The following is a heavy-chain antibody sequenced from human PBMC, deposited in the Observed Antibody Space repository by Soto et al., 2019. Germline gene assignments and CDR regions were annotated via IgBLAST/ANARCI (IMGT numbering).Heavy chain of an antibody. V-gene: IGHV3-21*01. J-gene: IGHJ4*02. Sequence: VGSLRLSCAASGFTFKLYTMHWVRQAPGKGLEWVSFCTPSSSSISYADSVEGRFTISRANARNSLYLQIHNLRAEDTAVYYCARDAASSLDHWGQGTLVTVSS. D-gene: IGHD6-13*01. CDR2: CTPSSSSI. CDR1: GFTFKLYT. CDR3: ARDAASSLDH.